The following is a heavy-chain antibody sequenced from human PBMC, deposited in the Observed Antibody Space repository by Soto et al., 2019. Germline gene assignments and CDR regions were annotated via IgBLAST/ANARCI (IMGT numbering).Heavy chain of an antibody. V-gene: IGHV1-69*13. CDR1: GGTFSSYA. D-gene: IGHD6-6*01. CDR3: ASSSIAARQKFFDP. Sequence: SVKVSCKASGGTFSSYAISWVRQAPGQGLEWMGGIIPIFGTANYAQKFQGRVTITADESTSTAYMELSSLRSEDTAVYYWASSSIAARQKFFDPWGQGTLVTVSS. J-gene: IGHJ5*02. CDR2: IIPIFGTA.